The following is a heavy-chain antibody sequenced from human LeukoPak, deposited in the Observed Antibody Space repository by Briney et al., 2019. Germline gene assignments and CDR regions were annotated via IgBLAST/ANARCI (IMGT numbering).Heavy chain of an antibody. CDR2: IGIDSGNT. Sequence: PGGSLRLSCTASGFPFNEYSMNWVRQAPGKGLEWIAYIGIDSGNTWYADSVKGRFTISADSTKNSLYLQMNSLRGEDTAVYYCARNAPFDYWGQGTLVTVSS. CDR1: GFPFNEYS. V-gene: IGHV3-48*04. J-gene: IGHJ4*02. CDR3: ARNAPFDY.